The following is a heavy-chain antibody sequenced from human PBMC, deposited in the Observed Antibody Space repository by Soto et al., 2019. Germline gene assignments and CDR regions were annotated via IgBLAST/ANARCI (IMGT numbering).Heavy chain of an antibody. D-gene: IGHD3-3*01. Sequence: ASVKVSCKASGYTFTSYGISWVRQAPGQGLEWMGWISAYNGNTNYAQKLQGRVTMTTDTSTSTAYMELRSLRSDDTAVYYCAAFPEVLRFLEWLDYGMDVWGQGTTVNVSS. CDR1: GYTFTSYG. V-gene: IGHV1-18*01. CDR3: AAFPEVLRFLEWLDYGMDV. CDR2: ISAYNGNT. J-gene: IGHJ6*02.